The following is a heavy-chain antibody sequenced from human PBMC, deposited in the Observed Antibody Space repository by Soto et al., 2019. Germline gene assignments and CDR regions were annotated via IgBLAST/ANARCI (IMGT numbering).Heavy chain of an antibody. V-gene: IGHV1-69*01. J-gene: IGHJ4*02. CDR1: GGTFSNYY. CDR2: IIPMFDTP. CDR3: ARGYSTGYFDY. Sequence: QVQLVQSGAEVKKPGSSMKVSCKTSGGTFSNYYISRVRQAPGQGLEWMGDIIPMFDTPKYAQKFQGRVTITADESTSAAYMELSSLRAEDTAVYYCARGYSTGYFDYWGQGTLITVSS. D-gene: IGHD1-20*01.